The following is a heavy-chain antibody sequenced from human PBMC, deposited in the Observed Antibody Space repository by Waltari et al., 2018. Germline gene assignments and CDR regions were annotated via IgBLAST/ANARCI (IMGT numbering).Heavy chain of an antibody. V-gene: IGHV3-11*01. CDR3: ANPSGLGY. CDR1: GFTFSYYY. D-gene: IGHD6-19*01. J-gene: IGHJ4*02. Sequence: QVQLVESGGGLVKPGGSLRLSCAASGFTFSYYYMSGIRQAQGKGVWWVSYISSMDRTIYYADTVKGRFTISRDNAKNSLYLQRNSLRAEDTAVYYCANPSGLGYWGQGTLVTVSS. CDR2: ISSMDRTI.